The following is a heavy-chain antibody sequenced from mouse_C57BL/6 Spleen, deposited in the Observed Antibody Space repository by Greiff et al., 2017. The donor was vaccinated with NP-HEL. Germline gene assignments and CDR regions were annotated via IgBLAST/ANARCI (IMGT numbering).Heavy chain of an antibody. Sequence: EVKLMESGPGLVKPSQSLSLTCSVTGYSITSGYYWNWIRQFPGNKLEWMGYISYDGSNNYNPSLKNRISITRDTSKNQFFLKLNSVTTEDTATYYCAREVDSWFAYWGQGTLVTVSA. CDR3: AREVDSWFAY. V-gene: IGHV3-6*01. CDR1: GYSITSGYY. CDR2: ISYDGSN. J-gene: IGHJ3*01.